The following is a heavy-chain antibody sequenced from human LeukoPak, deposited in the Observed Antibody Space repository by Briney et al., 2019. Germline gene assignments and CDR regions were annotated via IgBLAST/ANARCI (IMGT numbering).Heavy chain of an antibody. CDR1: GGSFSSYP. CDR2: VTPVFGTP. Sequence: WASVKVSCKASGGSFSSYPISWVRQAPGQGLQWMGGVTPVFGTPNYAQEFQGRVTLTADDSTNTAYMELNSLRSDDTAVYYCARGSASNWPVDIWGQGTLVIVSS. J-gene: IGHJ4*02. D-gene: IGHD6-13*01. CDR3: ARGSASNWPVDI. V-gene: IGHV1-69*13.